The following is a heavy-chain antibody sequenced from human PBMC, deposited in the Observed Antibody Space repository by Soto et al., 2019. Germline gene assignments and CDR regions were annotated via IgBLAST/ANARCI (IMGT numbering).Heavy chain of an antibody. D-gene: IGHD3-22*01. Sequence: GGSLRLSCAASGFTFSGSAMHCVRQGSGKGLEWVGRIISKAKSYATAYAASVKGRFTISRDDSKNTAYLQMNRLTTEDTAVYYCTRHHVTYDSSGYYINWFEPWGQGT. CDR3: TRHHVTYDSSGYYINWFEP. J-gene: IGHJ5*02. V-gene: IGHV3-73*01. CDR1: GFTFSGSA. CDR2: IISKAKSYAT.